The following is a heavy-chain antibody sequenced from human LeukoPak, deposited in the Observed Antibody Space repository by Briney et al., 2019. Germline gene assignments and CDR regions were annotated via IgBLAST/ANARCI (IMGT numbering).Heavy chain of an antibody. CDR2: INHSGST. J-gene: IGHJ4*02. V-gene: IGHV4-34*01. CDR1: GGSFSGYY. Sequence: SETLSLTCALYGGSFSGYYCSWLRQPPGKGREWIGEINHSGSTNYNPSLKSRVPISVDTSKHQFSLKLSSVPAADTAVYYCAGGPLFRGSYPFDYWGQGTLVTVSS. CDR3: AGGPLFRGSYPFDY. D-gene: IGHD1-26*01.